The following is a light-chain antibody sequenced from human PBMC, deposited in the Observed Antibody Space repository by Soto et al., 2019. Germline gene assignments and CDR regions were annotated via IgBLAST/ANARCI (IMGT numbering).Light chain of an antibody. V-gene: IGKV3-20*01. Sequence: EIVLTQSPGILSLSPGERATLSCRASQTVAYTSLAWYQQRPGQAPRLLIYGTSTRATGTPDRFIGSGSGTAFTLTISRLEPEDFAVYYCQQYVTTPRTFGQGTKVE. CDR2: GTS. CDR3: QQYVTTPRT. J-gene: IGKJ1*01. CDR1: QTVAYTS.